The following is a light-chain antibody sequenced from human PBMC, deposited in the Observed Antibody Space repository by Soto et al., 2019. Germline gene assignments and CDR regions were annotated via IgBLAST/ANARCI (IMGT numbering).Light chain of an antibody. CDR1: QGISSL. Sequence: DIQMTQSPSSVSASVGDRVTITCRASQGISSLLAWYQQKPGKAPNLLIHTASSLQSGVLSRFSGSGSGTDFTLTISSLQPEDFATYYSQRANSFPLTFGGGTKVEIK. CDR3: QRANSFPLT. J-gene: IGKJ4*01. CDR2: TAS. V-gene: IGKV1-12*01.